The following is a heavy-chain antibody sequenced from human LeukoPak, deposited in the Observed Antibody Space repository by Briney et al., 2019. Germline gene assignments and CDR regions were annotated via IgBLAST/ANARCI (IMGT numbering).Heavy chain of an antibody. V-gene: IGHV1-18*01. CDR3: ARVGVGAVDY. J-gene: IGHJ4*02. D-gene: IGHD1-26*01. CDR1: GYTFTSYG. Sequence: GASVKVSCKASGYTFTSYGISWVRQAPGQGLEWMGWISAYNGSTNYAQKFQGRVTVTRDTSTSTVYMELSRLRSDDTAVYYCARVGVGAVDYWGQGTLVTVSS. CDR2: ISAYNGST.